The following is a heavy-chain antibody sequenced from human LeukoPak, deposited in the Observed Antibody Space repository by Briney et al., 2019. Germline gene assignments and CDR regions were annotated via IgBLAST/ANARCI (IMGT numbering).Heavy chain of an antibody. D-gene: IGHD3-10*01. V-gene: IGHV4-38-2*02. CDR1: GYSISSGYY. CDR3: ASTTLYGSGSNL. J-gene: IGHJ4*02. CDR2: IYYSGST. Sequence: PSETPSLTCTVSGYSISSGYYWGWIRQPPGKGREWIGSIYYSGSTYYNPSLKSRVTISVDTSKNQFSLKLSSVTAAATAVYYCASTTLYGSGSNLWGQGTMVTVSS.